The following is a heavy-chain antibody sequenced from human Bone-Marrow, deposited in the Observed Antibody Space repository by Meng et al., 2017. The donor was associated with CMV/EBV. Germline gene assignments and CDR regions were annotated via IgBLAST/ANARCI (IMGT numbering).Heavy chain of an antibody. J-gene: IGHJ4*02. D-gene: IGHD3-16*01. CDR1: GGSISSYY. V-gene: IGHV4-59*01. CDR2: IYYSGST. Sequence: GSLRLSCTVSGGSISSYYWSWIRQPPGKGLEWIGYIYYSGSTNYNPSLKSRVTISVDTSKNQFSLKLSSVTAADTAVYYCARQGDLIDYWGQGTLVTVSS. CDR3: ARQGDLIDY.